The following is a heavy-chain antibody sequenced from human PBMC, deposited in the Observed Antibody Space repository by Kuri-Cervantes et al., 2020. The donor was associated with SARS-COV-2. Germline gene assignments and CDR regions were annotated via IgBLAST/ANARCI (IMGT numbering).Heavy chain of an antibody. J-gene: IGHJ3*02. CDR1: GGSISSGSYY. Sequence: LRLSCTVSGGSISSGSYYWSWIRQPAGKGLEWIGRIYTSGSTNYNPSLKSRVTISVDTSKNQFSLKLSSVTAADTAVYYCARDLLIAAAVTGDAFDIWGQGTMVTVSS. CDR2: IYTSGST. CDR3: ARDLLIAAAVTGDAFDI. V-gene: IGHV4-61*02. D-gene: IGHD6-13*01.